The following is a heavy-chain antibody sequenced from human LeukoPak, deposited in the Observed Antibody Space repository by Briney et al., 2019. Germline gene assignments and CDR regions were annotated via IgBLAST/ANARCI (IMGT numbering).Heavy chain of an antibody. J-gene: IGHJ4*02. Sequence: ASVTVSCKASGYTFTGNHMHWVRQAPGQGLEWMGWINTNSGGTNYAQKFQGRVIMTRDTSISTAYMELSRLGSDDTAVYYGARGGSTDSIHSCGGNCYFLDYWGQGTLVTVSS. CDR3: ARGGSTDSIHSCGGNCYFLDY. V-gene: IGHV1-2*02. D-gene: IGHD2-21*02. CDR1: GYTFTGNH. CDR2: INTNSGGT.